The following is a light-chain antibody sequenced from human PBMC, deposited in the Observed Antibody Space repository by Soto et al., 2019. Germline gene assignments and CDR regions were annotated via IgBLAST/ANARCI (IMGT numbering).Light chain of an antibody. CDR2: EVS. V-gene: IGLV2-14*01. CDR1: SSDVGGYNY. J-gene: IGLJ3*02. CDR3: SSYTTSGTHWV. Sequence: QSALTQPASVSGSPGQSITISCTGTSSDVGGYNYVSWYQQHPGKAPKLMIYEVSNRPSGVSNRFSGSKSGNTASLTISGRQAEDEADYYCSSYTTSGTHWVFGGGTKLTVL.